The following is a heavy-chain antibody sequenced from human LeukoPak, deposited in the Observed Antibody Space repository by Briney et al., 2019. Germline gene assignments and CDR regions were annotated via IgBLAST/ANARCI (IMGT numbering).Heavy chain of an antibody. CDR3: GRDALVGYFSYYYMDG. V-gene: IGHV4-59*01. Sequence: PSETLSLTCTVSGGSISSYYWTWIRQSPVKGLEWIGDISNSGSTSYSPSLKSRVTISIDTSKNQFSLKLSSVTAADTAVYYCGRDALVGYFSYYYMDGWGKGTTVTVSS. J-gene: IGHJ6*03. D-gene: IGHD2-15*01. CDR2: ISNSGST. CDR1: GGSISSYY.